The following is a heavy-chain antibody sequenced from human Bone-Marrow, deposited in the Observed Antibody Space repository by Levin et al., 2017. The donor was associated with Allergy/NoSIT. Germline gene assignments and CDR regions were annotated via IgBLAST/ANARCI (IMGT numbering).Heavy chain of an antibody. CDR1: GFTFSSYW. V-gene: IGHV3-7*01. D-gene: IGHD2-2*01. CDR3: ARGYCSSASCLFDY. CDR2: IKQDGSEN. J-gene: IGHJ4*02. Sequence: SGGSLRLSCAASGFTFSSYWMTWVRQAPGKGLEWVANIKQDGSENYSVDSVKGRFTISRDNAKNSLYLQMNSLRAEDTAVYYCARGYCSSASCLFDYWGQGTLVTVSS.